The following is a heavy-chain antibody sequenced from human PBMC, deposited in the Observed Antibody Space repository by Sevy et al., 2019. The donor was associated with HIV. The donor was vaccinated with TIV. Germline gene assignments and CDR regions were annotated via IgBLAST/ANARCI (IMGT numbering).Heavy chain of an antibody. CDR3: AKGNPAIAVAGTGGMDV. V-gene: IGHV3-9*01. D-gene: IGHD6-19*01. J-gene: IGHJ6*02. CDR2: ISWSSGSI. Sequence: GGSLRLSCAASGFTFDDYAMHWVRQAPGKGLEWVSSISWSSGSIGYADSVKGRFTISRDNAKNSLYLQMNSLRAEDTALFYRAKGNPAIAVAGTGGMDVWGQGTTVTVSS. CDR1: GFTFDDYA.